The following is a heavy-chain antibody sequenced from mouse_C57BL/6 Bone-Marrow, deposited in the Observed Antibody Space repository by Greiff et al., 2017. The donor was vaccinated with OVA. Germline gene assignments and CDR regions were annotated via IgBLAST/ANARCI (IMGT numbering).Heavy chain of an antibody. D-gene: IGHD2-4*01. CDR3: ARIRIYYDYDGGTVFDY. CDR1: GFSLRTFGMG. J-gene: IGHJ2*01. Sequence: QVTLKVSGPGILQPSQTLSLTCSFSGFSLRTFGMGLGWLRLPSGKCLEWLAHIWWGDDKYYNPALKSRLPIPKDTSKNQVFLKNANVDTADTATDYCARIRIYYDYDGGTVFDYWGQGTTLTVSS. CDR2: IWWGDDK. V-gene: IGHV8-8*01.